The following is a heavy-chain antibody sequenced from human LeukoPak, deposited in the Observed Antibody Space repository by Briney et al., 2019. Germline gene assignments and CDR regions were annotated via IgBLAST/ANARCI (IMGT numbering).Heavy chain of an antibody. D-gene: IGHD3-10*01. CDR2: IWYDGGNK. V-gene: IGHV3-33*01. J-gene: IGHJ5*02. Sequence: PGGSLRLSCAASGFTFSSYGMHWVRQAPGKGLEWVAVIWYDGGNKYYADSVKGRFTISRDNSKNTLYLQMNSLRAEDTAVYYCARALKVRGVIITFGQVDPWGQGTLVTVSS. CDR3: ARALKVRGVIITFGQVDP. CDR1: GFTFSSYG.